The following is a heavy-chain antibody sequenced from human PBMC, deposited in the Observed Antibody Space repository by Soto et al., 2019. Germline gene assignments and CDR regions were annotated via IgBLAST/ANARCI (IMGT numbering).Heavy chain of an antibody. J-gene: IGHJ4*01. D-gene: IGHD6-13*01. CDR2: IAADGVDK. Sequence: GGSLRLSCAVSGFTFSSYAMHWVRQAPGKGLEWVAVIAADGVDKHYADSVKGRFTISRDNPKNTLSLQTNSLRAEDTAVYYCAKDPSRAAAYYFDYWGHGTLVTVSS. CDR3: AKDPSRAAAYYFDY. V-gene: IGHV3-30*18. CDR1: GFTFSSYA.